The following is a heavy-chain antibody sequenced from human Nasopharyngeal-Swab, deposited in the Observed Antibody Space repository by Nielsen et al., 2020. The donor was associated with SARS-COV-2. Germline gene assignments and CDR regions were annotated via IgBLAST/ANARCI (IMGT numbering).Heavy chain of an antibody. CDR3: ARARGSSGYYYDYYYYMDV. Sequence: GESLKISCAASGFTFSSYAMHWVRQAPGKGLEWVAVISYGGSSKYYADSVKGRFTISRDNSKNTLYLQMNSLRAEDTAVYYCARARGSSGYYYDYYYYMDVWGKGTTVTVSS. CDR2: ISYGGSSK. V-gene: IGHV3-30-3*01. D-gene: IGHD3-22*01. J-gene: IGHJ6*03. CDR1: GFTFSSYA.